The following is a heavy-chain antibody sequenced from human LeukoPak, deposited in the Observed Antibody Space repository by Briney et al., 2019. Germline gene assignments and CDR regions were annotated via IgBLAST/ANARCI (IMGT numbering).Heavy chain of an antibody. Sequence: PGASVKVSCKASGYTFTGYYMHWVRQAPGQGLEWMGWINPNSGGTNYAQKFQGRVTMTRDTSISTAYLELTRLRSDDTAVYYCAYITPASTYYMDVWGKGTTVTVSS. J-gene: IGHJ6*03. CDR3: AYITPASTYYMDV. CDR2: INPNSGGT. V-gene: IGHV1-2*02. CDR1: GYTFTGYY. D-gene: IGHD2-2*01.